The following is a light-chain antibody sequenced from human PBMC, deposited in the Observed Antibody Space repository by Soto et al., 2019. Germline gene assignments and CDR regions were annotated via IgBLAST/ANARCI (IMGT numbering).Light chain of an antibody. V-gene: IGKV3-11*01. Sequence: IVLTQSLGTLSLNPGERATISCLASPSVTNNLAWYQQKPGQPPRLLIYGAFNRAAGIPARFSGSGSGTDFTLTISSLEPEDSAVYYCQQRNIWPPVTFGQGTRLEIK. CDR1: PSVTNN. CDR3: QQRNIWPPVT. CDR2: GAF. J-gene: IGKJ5*01.